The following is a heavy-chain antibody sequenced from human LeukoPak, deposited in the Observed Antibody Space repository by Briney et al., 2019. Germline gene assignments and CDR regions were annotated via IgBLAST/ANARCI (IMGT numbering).Heavy chain of an antibody. CDR2: ISYSGST. Sequence: SETLSLTCTVSAGSINTYYWSWIRQPPGKGLEWIGYISYSGSTNYNPSLKSRVTISVDTSRNQFSLKLRSVTAADTAVYYCARSYYYDSSGYYWDYWGQGTLVTVSS. CDR1: AGSINTYY. D-gene: IGHD3-22*01. J-gene: IGHJ4*02. V-gene: IGHV4-59*08. CDR3: ARSYYYDSSGYYWDY.